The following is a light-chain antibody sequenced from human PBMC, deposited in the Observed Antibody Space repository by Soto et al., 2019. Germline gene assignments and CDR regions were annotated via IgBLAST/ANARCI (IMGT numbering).Light chain of an antibody. CDR3: QQYDTYSPFT. J-gene: IGKJ2*01. CDR2: GAS. V-gene: IGKV1-5*01. Sequence: DIQMTQSPSTLSASVGDRVTITCRASQSISSWLAWYQQKPGKAPKLLVYGASTLQSGVPSGFGGSGSGTEFTLTISSLQPDDFATYYCQQYDTYSPFTFGQGTKLEIK. CDR1: QSISSW.